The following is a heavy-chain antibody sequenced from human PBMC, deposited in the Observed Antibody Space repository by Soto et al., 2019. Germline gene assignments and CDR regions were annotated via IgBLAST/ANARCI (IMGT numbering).Heavy chain of an antibody. Sequence: SETLSLTCTVSGGSISSGDYYWSWIRQPPGKGLEWIGYIYYSGSTYYNPSLKSRVTISVDTSKNQFSLKLSSVTAADTAVYYXARFYSSSWYGGGYFDYWGQGTLVTVSS. D-gene: IGHD6-13*01. V-gene: IGHV4-30-4*01. CDR2: IYYSGST. CDR3: ARFYSSSWYGGGYFDY. CDR1: GGSISSGDYY. J-gene: IGHJ4*02.